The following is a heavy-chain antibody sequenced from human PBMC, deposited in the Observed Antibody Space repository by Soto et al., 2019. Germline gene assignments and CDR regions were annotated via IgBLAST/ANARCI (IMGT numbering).Heavy chain of an antibody. CDR3: ALPHRVGDYYFDY. CDR2: IIPIFGTA. D-gene: IGHD3-16*01. Sequence: QVQLVQSGAEVKKPGASVKVSCKASGYTFTGYYMHWVRQAPGQGLEWMGWIIPIFGTANYAQKFQGRVTITVDESTSTAYMELSSLRSEDTAVYYCALPHRVGDYYFDYWGQGTLVTVSS. J-gene: IGHJ4*02. CDR1: GYTFTGYY. V-gene: IGHV1-69*01.